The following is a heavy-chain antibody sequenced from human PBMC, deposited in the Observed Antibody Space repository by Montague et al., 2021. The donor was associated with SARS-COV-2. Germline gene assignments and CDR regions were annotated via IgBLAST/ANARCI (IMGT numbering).Heavy chain of an antibody. D-gene: IGHD5-24*01. V-gene: IGHV3-23*01. Sequence: SLSLSFSASGFIFRHYAMSWVRQAPGKGLEWVSGISTSGDYTYYADSLKGRFTISRDNSRNTLYLQMNSLRAEDTAIYYCAKDREMDYSADYWGQGTLVTVSS. CDR1: GFIFRHYA. CDR2: ISTSGDYT. J-gene: IGHJ4*02. CDR3: AKDREMDYSADY.